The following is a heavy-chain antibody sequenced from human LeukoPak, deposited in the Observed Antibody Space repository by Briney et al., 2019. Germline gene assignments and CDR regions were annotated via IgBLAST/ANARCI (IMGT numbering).Heavy chain of an antibody. CDR2: ISSSSYI. Sequence: GGSLRLSCAASGFTFSSYSMNWVRQAPGKGLEWVSSISSSSYIYYADSVKGRFTISRDNAKNSLYLQMNSLRAEDTAVYYCARDLWGRQQLASGDYWGQGTLVTVSS. J-gene: IGHJ4*02. CDR3: ARDLWGRQQLASGDY. CDR1: GFTFSSYS. D-gene: IGHD6-13*01. V-gene: IGHV3-21*01.